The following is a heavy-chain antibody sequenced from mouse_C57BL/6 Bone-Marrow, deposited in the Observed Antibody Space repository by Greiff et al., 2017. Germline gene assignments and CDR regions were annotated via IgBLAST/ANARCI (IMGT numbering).Heavy chain of an antibody. V-gene: IGHV1-59*01. CDR2: IDPSDSYT. CDR1: GYTFTSYW. CDR3: SRDILPSYAMDY. J-gene: IGHJ4*01. Sequence: QVQLKQPGAELVRPGTSVKLSCKASGYTFTSYWMHWVKQRPGQGLEWIGVIDPSDSYTNYNQKFKGKATLTVDTSSSTAYMQLSSLTSEDSAVYYCSRDILPSYAMDYWGQGTSFTVSS. D-gene: IGHD1-1*01.